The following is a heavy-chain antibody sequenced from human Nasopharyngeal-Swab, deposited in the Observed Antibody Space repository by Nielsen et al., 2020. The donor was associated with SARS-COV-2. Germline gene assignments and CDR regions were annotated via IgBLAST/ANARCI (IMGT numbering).Heavy chain of an antibody. V-gene: IGHV1-2*04. CDR1: GYTFTGYY. CDR2: IPPNSGGT. CDR3: ARSHIVVVTDAFDI. Sequence: ASVKVSCKASGYTFTGYYMHWVRQAPGPGLEWMGWIPPNSGGTNYAQKFQGWVTMTRDTSISTAYMELSRLRSDDTAVYYCARSHIVVVTDAFDIWGQGTMVTVSS. D-gene: IGHD2-21*02. J-gene: IGHJ3*02.